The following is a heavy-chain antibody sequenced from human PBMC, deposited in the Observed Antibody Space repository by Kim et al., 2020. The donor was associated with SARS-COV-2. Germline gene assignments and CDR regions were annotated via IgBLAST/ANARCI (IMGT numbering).Heavy chain of an antibody. J-gene: IGHJ6*03. CDR1: GGSISSNDYY. V-gene: IGHV4-39*01. CDR2: ISYSGRT. D-gene: IGHD3-3*01. CDR3: ARGIFGVVIIPYYYYY. Sequence: SETLSLTCTVSGGSISSNDYYWDWIRQPPGKGLEWIGSISYSGRTYYNPSLKSRVTISVDTSKNQISLKLSSVTAADTDVYYCARGIFGVVIIPYYYYY.